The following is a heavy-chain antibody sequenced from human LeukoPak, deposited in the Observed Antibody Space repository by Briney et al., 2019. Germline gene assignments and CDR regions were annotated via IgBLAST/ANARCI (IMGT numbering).Heavy chain of an antibody. CDR3: ARDGVATMGYYYYMDV. J-gene: IGHJ6*03. CDR2: ISSSSSYI. V-gene: IGHV3-21*01. Sequence: GGSLRLSCAASGFTFSSYSMNWVRQAPGKGLEWVSSISSSSSYIYYADSVKGRFTISRDNAKNSLYLQMNSLRAEDTAVYYCARDGVATMGYYYYMDVWGKGTTVTVSS. D-gene: IGHD5-12*01. CDR1: GFTFSSYS.